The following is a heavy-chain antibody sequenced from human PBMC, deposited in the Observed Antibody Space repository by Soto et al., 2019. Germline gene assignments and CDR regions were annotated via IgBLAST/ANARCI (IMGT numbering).Heavy chain of an antibody. V-gene: IGHV4-30-2*01. CDR3: ARVGGRRNWSDP. Sequence: PSETLSLTCAVSGGSISSGGYSWSWIRQPPGKGLEWIGYIYHSGSTYYNPSLKSRVTISVDRSKNQFSLKLSSVTAADTAVYYCARVGGRRNWSDPWGQGTLVTVSS. J-gene: IGHJ5*02. CDR1: GGSISSGGYS. CDR2: IYHSGST. D-gene: IGHD2-15*01.